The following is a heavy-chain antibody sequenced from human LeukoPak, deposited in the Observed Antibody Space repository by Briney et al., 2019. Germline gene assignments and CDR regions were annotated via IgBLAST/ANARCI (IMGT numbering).Heavy chain of an antibody. V-gene: IGHV3-23*01. D-gene: IGHD1-26*01. CDR1: GFTFSAYG. CDR2: ISGNGDYT. J-gene: IGHJ4*02. Sequence: GGSVRLSCAASGFTFSAYGMSWVRQAPGKGLEWVSAISGNGDYTYYADSVKGQFTISRDNSKNTLFLQMNSLRAEDTAVYYCAKGWIVGATTYLDYWGQGTLVTVSS. CDR3: AKGWIVGATTYLDY.